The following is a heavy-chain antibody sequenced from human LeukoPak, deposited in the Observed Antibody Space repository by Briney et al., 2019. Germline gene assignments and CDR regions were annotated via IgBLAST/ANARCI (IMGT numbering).Heavy chain of an antibody. CDR2: IYSGGSP. J-gene: IGHJ5*02. V-gene: IGHV3-53*01. CDR1: GFIVRSSY. CDR3: ARGGHLRYGDTQNWFDP. Sequence: GGSLRLSCAASGFIVRSSYMSWVRQAPGKGLEWVSVIYSGGSPDYADSAKGRFTISTDNSKNTLYLQMNSLRVEDTAVYYCARGGHLRYGDTQNWFDPWGQGTLVTVSS. D-gene: IGHD4-17*01.